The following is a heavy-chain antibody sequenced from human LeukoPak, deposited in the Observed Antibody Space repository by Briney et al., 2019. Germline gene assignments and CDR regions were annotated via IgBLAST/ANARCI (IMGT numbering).Heavy chain of an antibody. CDR2: IIPILGIA. CDR1: GGTFSSYA. CDR3: ARNYGSGSYSDY. D-gene: IGHD3-10*01. Sequence: WASVKVSCKASGGTFSSYAISWVRQAPGQGLEWMGRIIPILGIANYAQKFQGRVTTTADKSTSTAYMELSSLRSEDTAVYYCARNYGSGSYSDYWGQGTLVTVSS. V-gene: IGHV1-69*04. J-gene: IGHJ4*02.